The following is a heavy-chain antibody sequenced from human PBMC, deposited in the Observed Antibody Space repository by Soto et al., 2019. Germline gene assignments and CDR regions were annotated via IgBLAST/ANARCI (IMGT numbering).Heavy chain of an antibody. CDR3: ARATVTTRHFDY. J-gene: IGHJ4*02. Sequence: PGESLKISCKGSGYSFSTYWIGWVRQMPGKGLEWMGLIYPGDSDTRYSPSFQGQVSISVDKSISTAYLQWSSLKASDTAMYYCARATVTTRHFDYWGQGTLVTVSS. D-gene: IGHD4-17*01. CDR2: IYPGDSDT. CDR1: GYSFSTYW. V-gene: IGHV5-51*01.